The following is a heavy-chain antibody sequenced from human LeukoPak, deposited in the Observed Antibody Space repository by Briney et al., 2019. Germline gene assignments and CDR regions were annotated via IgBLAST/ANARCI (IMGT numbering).Heavy chain of an antibody. CDR3: ATKDSYDGAGY. CDR2: IWYEGSNK. CDR1: GFTFRSYG. J-gene: IGHJ4*02. D-gene: IGHD3-22*01. Sequence: GGSLRLSCAASGFTFRSYGMHWVRQAPGKGLEWVAVIWYEGSNKYYADSVKGRFTISRENSKNTLYLQMKSLRAEATAVYYCATKDSYDGAGYWGQGTLVIVYS. V-gene: IGHV3-33*01.